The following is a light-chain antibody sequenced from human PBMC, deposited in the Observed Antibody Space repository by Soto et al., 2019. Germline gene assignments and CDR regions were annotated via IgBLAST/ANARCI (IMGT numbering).Light chain of an antibody. J-gene: IGKJ4*01. Sequence: EIVMTQSPATLSVSPGERATLSCRASQGVSSNLAWYQQKPGQAPRLLIYAASTRAIGIPARFSGSGSGTEFTLTISSLQSEDFAVYYCQQFNNWPSLTFGGGTKMEIK. CDR1: QGVSSN. V-gene: IGKV3-15*01. CDR2: AAS. CDR3: QQFNNWPSLT.